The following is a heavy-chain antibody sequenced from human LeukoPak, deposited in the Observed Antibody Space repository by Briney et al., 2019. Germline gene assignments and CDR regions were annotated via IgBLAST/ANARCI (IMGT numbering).Heavy chain of an antibody. J-gene: IGHJ3*02. V-gene: IGHV3-66*02. D-gene: IGHD4-23*01. CDR1: GFTGSNNY. CDR2: IYSGGTT. Sequence: GGSLRLSCAASGFTGSNNYISCVRPAPGKRLEWVSVIYSGGTTYYPSSMKGVFTISRDNSKNTLYLQMNSLGAEDTAVYYCASPTTVVIGDAFDIWGQGTMVTVSS. CDR3: ASPTTVVIGDAFDI.